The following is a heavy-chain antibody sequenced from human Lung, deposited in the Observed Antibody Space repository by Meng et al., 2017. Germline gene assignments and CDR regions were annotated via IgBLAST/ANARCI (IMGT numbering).Heavy chain of an antibody. CDR2: ISGSGGST. CDR1: GFTFSSYA. Sequence: GESLKISCAASGFTFSSYAMSWVRQAPGKGLEWVSAISGSGGSTYYADSVKGRFTISRDNSKNTLYLQMNSLRAEDTAVYYCAKGYSSGWYISGGAFDIWGRGTMVTVSS. V-gene: IGHV3-23*01. J-gene: IGHJ3*02. CDR3: AKGYSSGWYISGGAFDI. D-gene: IGHD6-19*01.